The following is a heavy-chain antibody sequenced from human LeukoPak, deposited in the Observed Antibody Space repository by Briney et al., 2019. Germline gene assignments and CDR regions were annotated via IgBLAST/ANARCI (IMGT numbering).Heavy chain of an antibody. Sequence: ASVKVSCKASGYTFTGYHIHWVRQAPGQGLEWMGWINPNSGGTNYAQKFQGRVTMTRDTSISTAYMELSRLRSDDTAVYYCARETGDSAFDIWSQGTMVTVSS. CDR1: GYTFTGYH. CDR2: INPNSGGT. D-gene: IGHD7-27*01. CDR3: ARETGDSAFDI. V-gene: IGHV1-2*02. J-gene: IGHJ3*02.